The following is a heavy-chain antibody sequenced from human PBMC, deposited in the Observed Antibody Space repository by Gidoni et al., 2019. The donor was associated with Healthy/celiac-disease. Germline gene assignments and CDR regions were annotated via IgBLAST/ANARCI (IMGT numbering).Heavy chain of an antibody. J-gene: IGHJ4*02. CDR3: AKKVGSGWYRNNYFDY. CDR2: ISGSGGST. D-gene: IGHD6-19*01. V-gene: IGHV3-23*01. CDR1: GFTFSSYA. Sequence: EVQLLESGGGLVQPGGSLRLSCAASGFTFSSYAMSWVRQAPGKGLEWVSAISGSGGSTYYADSVKGRFTISRDNSKNTLYLQMNSLRAEDTAVYYCAKKVGSGWYRNNYFDYWGQGTLVTVSS.